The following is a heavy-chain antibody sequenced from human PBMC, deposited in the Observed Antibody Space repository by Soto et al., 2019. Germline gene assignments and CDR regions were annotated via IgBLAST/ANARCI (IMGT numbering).Heavy chain of an antibody. Sequence: ASVKVSCKASGYTFTSYGISWVRQAPGQGLEWMGWISAYNGNTNYAQKLQGRVTMTTDTSTSTAYMELRSLRSDDTAVYYCARDQGEMATRSAWGLYAFDIWGQGTMVTVSS. CDR3: ARDQGEMATRSAWGLYAFDI. CDR1: GYTFTSYG. CDR2: ISAYNGNT. D-gene: IGHD3-16*01. V-gene: IGHV1-18*04. J-gene: IGHJ3*02.